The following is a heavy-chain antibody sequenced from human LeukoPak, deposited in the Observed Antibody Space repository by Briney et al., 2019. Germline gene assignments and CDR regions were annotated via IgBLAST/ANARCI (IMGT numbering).Heavy chain of an antibody. V-gene: IGHV4-59*11. J-gene: IGHJ5*02. CDR1: GGSITSHY. CDR3: AREVDYGDGNWFDP. D-gene: IGHD4-17*01. Sequence: SETLSLTCTVSGGSITSHYWSWIRQPPGKGLEWIGYIYYSGSTNYNPSLKSRVTISLDTSKNQFSLRLSFVTAADTAVYYCAREVDYGDGNWFDPWGQGALVTVSS. CDR2: IYYSGST.